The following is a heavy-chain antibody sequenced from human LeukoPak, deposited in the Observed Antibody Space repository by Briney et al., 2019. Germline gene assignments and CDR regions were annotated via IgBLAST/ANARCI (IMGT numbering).Heavy chain of an antibody. J-gene: IGHJ4*02. CDR3: ARAFTAPGSGPRGVVVVTAIFYFDY. D-gene: IGHD2-21*02. CDR1: GYNFPSYW. Sequence: GESLKISCKGSGYNFPSYWIGWVRQMPGKGLEWMGIIYSGDSDIRYSPSFQGQVTISADKSISTAYLQWSSLKASDTAMYYCARAFTAPGSGPRGVVVVTAIFYFDYWGQGTLVTVSS. CDR2: IYSGDSDI. V-gene: IGHV5-51*01.